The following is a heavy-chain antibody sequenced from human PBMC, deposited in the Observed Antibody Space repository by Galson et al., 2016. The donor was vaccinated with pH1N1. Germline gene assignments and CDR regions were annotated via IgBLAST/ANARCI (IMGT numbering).Heavy chain of an antibody. D-gene: IGHD5-24*01. V-gene: IGHV5-51*03. CDR2: VDPPDSDT. J-gene: IGHJ4*02. CDR1: RYTFTTYW. CDR3: ARLIGGGYNIREFDY. Sequence: QSGAEVKKAGESLKISCKGSRYTFTTYWIAWVRQMPGKGLEWMGIVDPPDSDTRYSPSFEGQVTISAHKSISTAYLQWSSLKASDTAVYYCARLIGGGYNIREFDYWGQGTQVTVSS.